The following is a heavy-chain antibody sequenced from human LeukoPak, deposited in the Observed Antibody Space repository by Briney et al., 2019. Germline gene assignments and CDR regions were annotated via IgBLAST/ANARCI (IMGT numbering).Heavy chain of an antibody. CDR1: GGSISSYY. Sequence: PSETLSLTCSVSGGSISSYYWSWIRQPPGKGLEWIGYIYYSGSTKYNPSLKSRVTISVDTSKNQFSLKLSSVTAADTAVYYCARLMVAAIRGHYYYYYMDVWGKGTTVTISS. D-gene: IGHD2-15*01. J-gene: IGHJ6*03. CDR3: ARLMVAAIRGHYYYYYMDV. V-gene: IGHV4-59*12. CDR2: IYYSGST.